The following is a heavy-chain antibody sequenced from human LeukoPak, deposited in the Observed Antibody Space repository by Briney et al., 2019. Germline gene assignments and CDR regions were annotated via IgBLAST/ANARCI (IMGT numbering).Heavy chain of an antibody. D-gene: IGHD3-22*01. Sequence: GGSLRLSCVGAGFPFSYFHMSWIRQAPGKGLEWVSYITSGGGFKYYADSVKGRFSISREDSKNSVFLQMNSLRVEDTAVYYCARVRPGSSGSYYRTSWGQGTLVTVSS. V-gene: IGHV3-11*04. J-gene: IGHJ4*02. CDR1: GFPFSYFH. CDR3: ARVRPGSSGSYYRTS. CDR2: ITSGGGFK.